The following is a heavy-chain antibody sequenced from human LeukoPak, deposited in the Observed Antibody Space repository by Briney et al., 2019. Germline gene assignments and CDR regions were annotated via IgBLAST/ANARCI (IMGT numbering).Heavy chain of an antibody. J-gene: IGHJ4*02. D-gene: IGHD2/OR15-2a*01. CDR1: GFTFSNYS. Sequence: GGSLRLSCSASGFTFSNYSMHWVRQAPGKGLDYVSAISSHGDSTFYADSVKDRFTISRDNSKNTLYLQVSSLRAEDTAVYYCVKAILYAPMADFDSWGQGTLVTVSS. CDR2: ISSHGDST. V-gene: IGHV3-64D*09. CDR3: VKAILYAPMADFDS.